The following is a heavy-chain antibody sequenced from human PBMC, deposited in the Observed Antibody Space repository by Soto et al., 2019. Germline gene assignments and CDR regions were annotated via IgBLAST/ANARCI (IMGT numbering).Heavy chain of an antibody. J-gene: IGHJ3*01. V-gene: IGHV4-39*07. CDR2: IYYSGST. D-gene: IGHD2-21*01. Sequence: ETLSLTCTVSGGSISSSSYYWGWIRQPPGRGLEWIGSIYYSGSTYYNPSLKSRVTISVDTSKNQFSLKLSSVTAADTAVYYCAREVISPVHQGAEDAFDLWGQGTMVTVSS. CDR3: AREVISPVHQGAEDAFDL. CDR1: GGSISSSSYY.